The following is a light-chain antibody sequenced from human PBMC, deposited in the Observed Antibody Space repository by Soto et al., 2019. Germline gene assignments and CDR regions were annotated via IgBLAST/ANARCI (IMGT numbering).Light chain of an antibody. Sequence: QSVLTQPPSASGTPGQRVAISCSGSSSNIGSNYVYWYQQLPGTAPKLLISRNNQRPSGVPDRFSGSKSGTSASLAISGLRSEDEADYYCAAWDDSLSGDVFGTGTKLTVL. CDR3: AAWDDSLSGDV. V-gene: IGLV1-47*01. CDR1: SSNIGSNY. J-gene: IGLJ1*01. CDR2: RNN.